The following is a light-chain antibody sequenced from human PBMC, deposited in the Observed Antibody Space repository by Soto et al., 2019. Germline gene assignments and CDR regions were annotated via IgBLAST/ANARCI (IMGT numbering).Light chain of an antibody. V-gene: IGLV1-51*02. CDR3: GTWDSSLSTGEV. CDR2: ENN. Sequence: QSVLTQPPSVSAAPGQKVTISCSGSSSNIWNNYVSWYQQLPGTAPKLLIYENNKRPSGIPDRFSGSKSDTSATLGIAGLQAGDEADYYCGTWDSSLSTGEVFGGGTKLTVL. J-gene: IGLJ3*02. CDR1: SSNIWNNY.